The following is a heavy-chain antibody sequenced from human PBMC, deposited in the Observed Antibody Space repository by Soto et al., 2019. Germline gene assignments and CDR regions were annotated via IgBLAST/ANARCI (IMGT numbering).Heavy chain of an antibody. CDR2: ISDDGRNG. D-gene: IGHD6-19*01. CDR3: AKLSPSGWHLHYYGMDV. V-gene: IGHV3-30*18. Sequence: QVQLVESGGGVVQPGTSLRLSCAASGFIFSTNGMYWVRQAPGKGLEWVALISDDGRNGWHADSVKGRFTISRDISKNTLYLQMNSLRPEDTAVYYCAKLSPSGWHLHYYGMDVWGQGTTVTVSS. CDR1: GFIFSTNG. J-gene: IGHJ6*02.